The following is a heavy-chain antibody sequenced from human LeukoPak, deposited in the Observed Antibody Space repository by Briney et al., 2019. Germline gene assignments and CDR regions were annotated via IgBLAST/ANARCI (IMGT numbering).Heavy chain of an antibody. CDR1: GYTFTSYD. J-gene: IGHJ6*02. CDR2: MNPNSGNT. CDR3: ARGLDILTGYSYYYYYYGMDV. V-gene: IGHV1-8*01. Sequence: ASVKVSCKASGYTFTSYDINWVRQATGQGLEWMGWMNPNSGNTGYAQKFQGRVTMTRNTSISTAYMELSSLRSEDTAVYYRARGLDILTGYSYYYYYYGMDVWGQGTTVTVSS. D-gene: IGHD3-9*01.